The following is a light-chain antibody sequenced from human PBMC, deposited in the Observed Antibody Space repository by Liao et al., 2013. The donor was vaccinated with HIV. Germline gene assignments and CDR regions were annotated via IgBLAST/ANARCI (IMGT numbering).Light chain of an antibody. V-gene: IGLV3-1*01. CDR2: HDT. J-gene: IGLJ2*01. CDR1: TLGDKY. CDR3: QAWDSSTGDMV. Sequence: YDLTQPPSMSVSPGQTASITCSGDTLGDKYASWYQQRPGQAPVLVMYHDTKRPSGIPERISGSNSGNTATLTISGTQAMDEADYYCQAWDSSTGDMVFGGGTKLTVL.